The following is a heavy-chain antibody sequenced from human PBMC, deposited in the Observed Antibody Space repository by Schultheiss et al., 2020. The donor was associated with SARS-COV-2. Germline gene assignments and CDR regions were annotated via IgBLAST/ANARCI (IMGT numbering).Heavy chain of an antibody. CDR1: GGSFSGYY. D-gene: IGHD6-19*01. J-gene: IGHJ4*02. CDR3: ARIAVAGIDY. V-gene: IGHV4-34*01. Sequence: SETLSLTCAVYGGSFSGYYWSWIRQPPGKGLEWIGEIYYSGSTYYNPSLKSRVTISVDTSKNQFSLKLSSVTAADTAVYYCARIAVAGIDYWGQGTLVTVSS. CDR2: IYYSGST.